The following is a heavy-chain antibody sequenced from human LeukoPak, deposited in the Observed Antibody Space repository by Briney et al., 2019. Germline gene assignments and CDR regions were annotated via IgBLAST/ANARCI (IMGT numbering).Heavy chain of an antibody. J-gene: IGHJ6*03. D-gene: IGHD2-2*01. Sequence: ASVKVSCKASGYTFTGYYMHWVRQAPGQGLEWMGWINPNSGGTNYAQKFQGRVTMTRDTSISTAYMELSRLRSDDTAVYYCARASSTSLLPFYYYYMDVWGKGTTATVSS. V-gene: IGHV1-2*02. CDR2: INPNSGGT. CDR1: GYTFTGYY. CDR3: ARASSTSLLPFYYYYMDV.